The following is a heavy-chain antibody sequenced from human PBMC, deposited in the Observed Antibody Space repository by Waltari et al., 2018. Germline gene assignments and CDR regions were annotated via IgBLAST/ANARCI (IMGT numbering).Heavy chain of an antibody. Sequence: QVQLVQSGAEVKKPGASVKVSCKASGYTFTGYYMHWVRQAPGQGLEWMGWINPNSGGTNYAQKFQGRVTMTRDTSISTAYMELSRLRSDDTAVYYCARAGSIVVVPAAPFDYWGQGTLVTVSS. CDR1: GYTFTGYY. D-gene: IGHD2-2*01. CDR2: INPNSGGT. J-gene: IGHJ4*02. CDR3: ARAGSIVVVPAAPFDY. V-gene: IGHV1-2*02.